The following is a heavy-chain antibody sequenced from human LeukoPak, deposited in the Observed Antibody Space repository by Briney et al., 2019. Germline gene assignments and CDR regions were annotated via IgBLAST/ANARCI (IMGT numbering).Heavy chain of an antibody. CDR2: ISFSGTNN. V-gene: IGHV3-30-3*01. D-gene: IGHD1-26*01. J-gene: IGHJ4*02. CDR3: AKDRSRWERLPFDY. CDR1: GFTFDNYA. Sequence: GGSLRLSCAASGFTFDNYAMHWVRQAPGKGLEWVASISFSGTNNYYADSVTGRFTISRDNSKNTLYLQMNSLRAEDTAVYYCAKDRSRWERLPFDYWGQGTLVTVSS.